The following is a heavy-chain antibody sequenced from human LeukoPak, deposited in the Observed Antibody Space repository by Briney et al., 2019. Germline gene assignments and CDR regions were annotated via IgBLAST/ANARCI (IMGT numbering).Heavy chain of an antibody. J-gene: IGHJ3*02. CDR1: GGSISSGGYY. CDR3: ARVEKHSSGWYLIDAFDI. Sequence: PSETLSLTCTVSGGSISSGGYYWSWIRQHPGKGLEWIGYIYYSGSTYYNPSLKSRVTISVDTSKNQFSLKLSSVTAADTAVYYCARVEKHSSGWYLIDAFDIWGQGTMVTVSS. CDR2: IYYSGST. D-gene: IGHD6-19*01. V-gene: IGHV4-31*03.